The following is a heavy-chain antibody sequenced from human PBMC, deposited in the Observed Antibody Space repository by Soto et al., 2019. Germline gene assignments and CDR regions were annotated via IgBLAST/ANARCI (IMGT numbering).Heavy chain of an antibody. CDR1: GVTISGYW. CDR2: ISSDGSRT. CDR3: AKSCCREQNWFDP. J-gene: IGHJ5*02. D-gene: IGHD2-15*01. V-gene: IGHV3-74*01. Sequence: EMQLVESGGDLVQPGGSLRLSCAASGVTISGYWMHWVRQAPGKGLVWVSRISSDGSRTDYADSVRGRFIISRDNAMNTVHLQMDSLRVEDTAVYYCAKSCCREQNWFDPWGQGGLVTVSS.